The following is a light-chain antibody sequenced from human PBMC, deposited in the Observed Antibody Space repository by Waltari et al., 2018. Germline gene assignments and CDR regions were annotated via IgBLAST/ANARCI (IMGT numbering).Light chain of an antibody. Sequence: QPALTQPASVSVSPGQSITISCAGSSSDLGGYDYVSWYQQHPGKAPKLIIYDVTKRPSGISSRFSGSKSGNTASLTISGLQAEDEADYYCSSYTTNKTPVIGGGTK. V-gene: IGLV2-14*03. CDR3: SSYTTNKTPV. CDR2: DVT. J-gene: IGLJ2*01. CDR1: SSDLGGYDY.